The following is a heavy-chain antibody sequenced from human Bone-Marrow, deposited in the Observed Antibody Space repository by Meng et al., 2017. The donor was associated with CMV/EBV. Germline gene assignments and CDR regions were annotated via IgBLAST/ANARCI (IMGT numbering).Heavy chain of an antibody. CDR1: GFTFSSYG. V-gene: IGHV3-30*02. CDR3: AKDCNDSGGCYYYGMDV. CDR2: IRYDGGNK. Sequence: GESLKISCAASGFTFSSYGMHWVRQSPGKGLEWVAFIRYDGGNKYYADSVKGRFTISRDNSKNTLYLQMNSLRAEDTAVYYCAKDCNDSGGCYYYGMDVWGQGTTVTVSS. J-gene: IGHJ6*02. D-gene: IGHD2/OR15-2a*01.